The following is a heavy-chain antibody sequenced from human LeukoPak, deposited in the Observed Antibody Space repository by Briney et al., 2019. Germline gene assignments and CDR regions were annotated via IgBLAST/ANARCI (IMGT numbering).Heavy chain of an antibody. J-gene: IGHJ5*01. CDR2: IKGDGSHT. CDR3: VRDWDHFDFDS. CDR1: GFTVSSNY. Sequence: GGSLRLSCAASGFTVSSNYMSWVRQAPGKGLVWVSRIKGDGSHTIYADSVKGRFTISRDNAKNTLYLQMRSLRAEDTAVYYCVRDWDHFDFDSWGQGTLVTVSS. D-gene: IGHD3-9*01. V-gene: IGHV3-74*01.